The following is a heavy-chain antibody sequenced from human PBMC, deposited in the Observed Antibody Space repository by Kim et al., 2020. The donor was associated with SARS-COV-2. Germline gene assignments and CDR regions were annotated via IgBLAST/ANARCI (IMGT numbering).Heavy chain of an antibody. Sequence: GGSLRLSCAASGFTFSDYYMSWIRQAPGKGLEWVSYISSSGSTIYYADSVKGRFTISRDNAKNSLYLQMNSLRAEDTAVYYCASFNYGGVYYYYGMDVWGEGATVTVS. V-gene: IGHV3-11*01. CDR1: GFTFSDYY. CDR2: ISSSGSTI. D-gene: IGHD4-17*01. J-gene: IGHJ6*02. CDR3: ASFNYGGVYYYYGMDV.